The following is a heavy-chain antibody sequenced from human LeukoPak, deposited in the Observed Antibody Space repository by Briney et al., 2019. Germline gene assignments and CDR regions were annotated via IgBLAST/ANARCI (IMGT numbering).Heavy chain of an antibody. D-gene: IGHD1-14*01. V-gene: IGHV4-30-2*01. J-gene: IGHJ5*02. CDR2: IYHSGST. CDR1: GGSISSGGYY. Sequence: SETLSLTCTVSGGSISSGGYYWSWIRRPPGKGLEWIGYIYHSGSTYYNPSLKSRVTISVDRSKNQFSLKLSSVTAADTAVYYCARVDYNLNFDPWGQGPLVTVSS. CDR3: ARVDYNLNFDP.